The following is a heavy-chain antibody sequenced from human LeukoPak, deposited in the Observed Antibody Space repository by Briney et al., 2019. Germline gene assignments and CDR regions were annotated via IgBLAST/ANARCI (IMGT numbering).Heavy chain of an antibody. CDR1: GFTFSSYA. V-gene: IGHV3-23*01. D-gene: IGHD6-13*01. Sequence: SGGSLRLSCAASGFTFSSYAMSWVRQAPGKGLEWVSAISGSGGSTYYADSVKGRFTISRDNSKNTLYLQMNSLRAEDTAVYYCAKSLGQLGPNYYYYGMDVWGQGTTVTVSS. CDR2: ISGSGGST. J-gene: IGHJ6*02. CDR3: AKSLGQLGPNYYYYGMDV.